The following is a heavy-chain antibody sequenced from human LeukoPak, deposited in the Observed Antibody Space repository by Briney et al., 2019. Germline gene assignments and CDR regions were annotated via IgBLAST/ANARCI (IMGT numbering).Heavy chain of an antibody. CDR1: GFTFSSYW. J-gene: IGHJ5*02. D-gene: IGHD3-3*01. CDR3: ARALLYDFWSGDDWFDP. Sequence: GGSLRLSCAASGFTFSSYWMSWVRLAPGKGLEWVANIKQDGSEKYYVDSVKGRFTISRDNAKNSLYLQMNSLRAEDTAVYYCARALLYDFWSGDDWFDPWGQGTLVTVSS. V-gene: IGHV3-7*01. CDR2: IKQDGSEK.